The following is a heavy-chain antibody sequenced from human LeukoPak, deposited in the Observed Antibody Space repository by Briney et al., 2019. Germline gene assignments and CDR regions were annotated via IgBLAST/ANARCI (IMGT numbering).Heavy chain of an antibody. Sequence: QPSETLSLTCAVYGGSFSGYYWSWIRQPPGKGLEWIGEINHSGSTNYNPSLKSRVTISVDTSKNQFSLKLSSVTAADTAVYYCARGWDGYWGQGTLVTVSS. J-gene: IGHJ4*02. CDR1: GGSFSGYY. CDR2: INHSGST. D-gene: IGHD1-26*01. CDR3: ARGWDGY. V-gene: IGHV4-34*01.